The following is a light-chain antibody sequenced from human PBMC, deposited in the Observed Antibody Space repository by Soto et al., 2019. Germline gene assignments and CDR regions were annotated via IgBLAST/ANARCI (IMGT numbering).Light chain of an antibody. Sequence: QSALTQPASVSGSPGQSITISCTGTSSDVGSYNYVSWYQQNPGKAPKLMIYEVSNRPSGVSYRFSGSKSGNTASLTISGLQAEDEADYFCSSYSISTAYLFGTGTKLTVL. V-gene: IGLV2-14*01. J-gene: IGLJ1*01. CDR3: SSYSISTAYL. CDR1: SSDVGSYNY. CDR2: EVS.